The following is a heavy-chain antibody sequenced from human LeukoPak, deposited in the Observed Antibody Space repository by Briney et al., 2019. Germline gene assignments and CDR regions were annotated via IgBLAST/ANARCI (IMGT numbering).Heavy chain of an antibody. CDR1: GFTFSSYS. CDR2: ISSSSSTI. CDR3: ARPQFSSGYGGGPDY. D-gene: IGHD3-10*01. Sequence: GGSLRLSCAASGFTFSSYSMNWVRQAPGKGLEWVSYISSSSSTIYYADSVKGRFTISRDNAKNSLYLQMNSLRAEDTAVYYCARPQFSSGYGGGPDYWGQGTLVTVSS. J-gene: IGHJ4*02. V-gene: IGHV3-48*04.